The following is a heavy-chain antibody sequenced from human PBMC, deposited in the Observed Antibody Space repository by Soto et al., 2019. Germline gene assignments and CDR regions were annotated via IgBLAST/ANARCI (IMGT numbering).Heavy chain of an antibody. CDR3: ARDLPYCSSTSCFSTVEFQYYYGMDV. D-gene: IGHD2-2*01. CDR1: GFTFSSYS. Sequence: GSLRLSCAASGFTFSSYSMNWVRQAPGKGLEWVSSISSSSSYIYYADSVKGRFTISRDNAKNSLYLQMNSLRAEDTAVYYCARDLPYCSSTSCFSTVEFQYYYGMDVWGQGTTVTVSS. J-gene: IGHJ6*02. V-gene: IGHV3-21*01. CDR2: ISSSSSYI.